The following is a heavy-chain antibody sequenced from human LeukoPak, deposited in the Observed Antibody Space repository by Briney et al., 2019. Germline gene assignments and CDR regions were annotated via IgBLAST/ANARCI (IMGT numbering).Heavy chain of an antibody. V-gene: IGHV1-18*01. J-gene: IGHJ4*02. CDR1: GYVFITYG. Sequence: ASVKVSCKASGYVFITYGINWVRQAPGQGLEWMGWINTSNGYSDYAQNFQGRITMTTDTSTDTVYMELGSLSSDDTAVYYCARAAARRFDYWGQGTLVTVSS. CDR3: ARAAARRFDY. CDR2: INTSNGYS. D-gene: IGHD6-6*01.